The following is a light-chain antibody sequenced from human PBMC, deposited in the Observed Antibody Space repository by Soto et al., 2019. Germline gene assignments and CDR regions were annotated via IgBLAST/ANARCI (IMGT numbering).Light chain of an antibody. V-gene: IGKV3-15*01. J-gene: IGKJ1*01. Sequence: EIVMTQSPATLSVSPGERATLSCRASQSVNYNLAWYQQKPGQAPRLLIYGASTRATGIPARFSGSVSGSDFTLTISSLQSVDFAIYYCQQYNNWWTFGPGTKVEIK. CDR1: QSVNYN. CDR2: GAS. CDR3: QQYNNWWT.